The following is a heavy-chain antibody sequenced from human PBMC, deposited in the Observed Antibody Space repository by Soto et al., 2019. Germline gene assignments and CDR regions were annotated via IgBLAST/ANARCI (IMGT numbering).Heavy chain of an antibody. CDR2: INTGNGDT. J-gene: IGHJ4*02. CDR3: ARDRWITPYDFDY. V-gene: IGHV1-3*04. D-gene: IGHD3-16*01. CDR1: GYTFTDYS. Sequence: ASVKVSCKASGYTFTDYSMHWVRQAPGQRLEWMGWINTGNGDTKYSQKFQGRLTITRDTSASTAHMELSSLKSEDTAVYYCARDRWITPYDFDYWGQGTQVTVSS.